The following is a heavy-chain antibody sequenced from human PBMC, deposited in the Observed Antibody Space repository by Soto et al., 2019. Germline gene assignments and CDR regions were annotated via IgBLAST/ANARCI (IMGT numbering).Heavy chain of an antibody. J-gene: IGHJ3*02. V-gene: IGHV4-30-4*01. D-gene: IGHD5-12*01. CDR3: ARARHGGWLASDM. Sequence: SETLSLTCTVSGGSIRSGDYYWSWIRQPPGKGLEWIGYIHYSGSTDYNPSLKSRVTVSLDTSKNQVSLKLSSATAADTAVYYCARARHGGWLASDMWGQGTMVTVSS. CDR1: GGSIRSGDYY. CDR2: IHYSGST.